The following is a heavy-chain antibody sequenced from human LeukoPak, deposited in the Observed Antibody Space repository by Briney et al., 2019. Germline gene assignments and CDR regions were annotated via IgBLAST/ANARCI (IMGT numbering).Heavy chain of an antibody. D-gene: IGHD2-2*01. CDR3: AKDAVVPAGFGYYFDY. CDR2: IGYDGSNK. CDR1: GFTFSSYG. Sequence: GGSLRLSCAASGFTFSSYGMHWVRQAPGKGLEWVAFIGYDGSNKYYADSVKGRFTISRDNSKNTLYLQMNSLRAEDTAVYYCAKDAVVPAGFGYYFDYWGQGTLVTVSS. J-gene: IGHJ4*02. V-gene: IGHV3-30*02.